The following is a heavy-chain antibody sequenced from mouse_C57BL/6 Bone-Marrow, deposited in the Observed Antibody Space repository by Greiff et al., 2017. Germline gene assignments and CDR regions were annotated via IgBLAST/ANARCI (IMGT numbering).Heavy chain of an antibody. Sequence: QVQLQQPGAELVKPGASVKLSCKASGSTFTSYWMHWVKQRPGPGLEWIGMIHPNSGSPNYNEKFKSKATRTVDKSSSTAYMQGSSLTSEDSAVYYCARERLGREWFAYWGQGTLVTVSA. D-gene: IGHD4-1*01. CDR2: IHPNSGSP. J-gene: IGHJ3*01. CDR1: GSTFTSYW. CDR3: ARERLGREWFAY. V-gene: IGHV1-64*01.